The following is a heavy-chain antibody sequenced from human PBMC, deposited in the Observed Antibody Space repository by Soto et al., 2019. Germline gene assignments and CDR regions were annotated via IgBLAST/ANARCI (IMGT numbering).Heavy chain of an antibody. V-gene: IGHV4-59*01. CDR1: GASISRYY. CDR2: LYNTGST. Sequence: PSETLSLTCTVSGASISRYYWSWIRQSPGKGLEWIGYLYNTGSTIYNPSLKSRVTISVDTSKNQFSLKMNSVTAADTAVYYCARNESSIFGVDNYAMDVWGQGTTVT. CDR3: ARNESSIFGVDNYAMDV. D-gene: IGHD3-3*01. J-gene: IGHJ6*02.